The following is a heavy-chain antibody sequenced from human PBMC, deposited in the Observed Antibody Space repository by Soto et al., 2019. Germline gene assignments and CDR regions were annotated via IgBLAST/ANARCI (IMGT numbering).Heavy chain of an antibody. D-gene: IGHD3-9*01. V-gene: IGHV3-23*01. J-gene: IGHJ4*02. CDR1: GFTFSSYA. CDR3: AKVPRRPYDILTGYYFDY. Sequence: GGSLRLSCAASGFTFSSYAMSWVRQAPGKGLEWVSAISGSGGSTYYADSVKGRFTISRDNSKNTLYLQMNSLRAEDTAVYYCAKVPRRPYDILTGYYFDYWGQGTLVTVSS. CDR2: ISGSGGST.